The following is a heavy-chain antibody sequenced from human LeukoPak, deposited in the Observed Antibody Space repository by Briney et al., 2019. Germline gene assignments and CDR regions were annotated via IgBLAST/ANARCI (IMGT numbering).Heavy chain of an antibody. CDR1: GFTFSSYG. J-gene: IGHJ4*02. D-gene: IGHD3-22*01. CDR2: IWYDGSNK. Sequence: PGGSLRLSCAASGFTFSSYGMHWVRQAPGKGLEWVAVIWYDGSNKYYADSVKGRFTISRDNSKNTLYLQMNSLRAEDTAVYYCARVTYYYDSSGFRTFDYWGQGTLVTVSS. V-gene: IGHV3-33*01. CDR3: ARVTYYYDSSGFRTFDY.